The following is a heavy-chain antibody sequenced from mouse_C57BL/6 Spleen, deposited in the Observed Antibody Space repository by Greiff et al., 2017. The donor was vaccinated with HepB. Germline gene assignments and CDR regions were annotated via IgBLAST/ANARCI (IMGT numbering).Heavy chain of an antibody. V-gene: IGHV5-12*01. CDR1: GFTFSDYY. D-gene: IGHD2-4*01. CDR2: ISNGGGST. Sequence: DVQLQESGGGLVQPGGSLKLSCAASGFTFSDYYMYWVRQTPEKRLEWVAYISNGGGSTYYPDTVKGRFTISRDNAKNTLYLQMRRLKSEDTAMYYCASLYYDYDGAYWGQGTLVTVSA. CDR3: ASLYYDYDGAY. J-gene: IGHJ3*01.